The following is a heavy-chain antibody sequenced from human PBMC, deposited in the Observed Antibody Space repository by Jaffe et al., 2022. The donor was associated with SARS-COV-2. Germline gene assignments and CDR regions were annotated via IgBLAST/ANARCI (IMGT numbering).Heavy chain of an antibody. CDR3: ARVKGDTGNYYFGMDV. V-gene: IGHV3-48*02. CDR2: ISSSGNTM. D-gene: IGHD2-8*02. CDR1: GFTFSSYS. Sequence: EVQLVESGGGLVQPGGSLRLSCAGSGFTFSSYSINWVRRAPGKGLEWVSYISSSGNTMYYADSVKGRFTISRDKARNSLYLQMNSLRDEDTAVYYCARVKGDTGNYYFGMDVWGQGTTVTVSS. J-gene: IGHJ6*02.